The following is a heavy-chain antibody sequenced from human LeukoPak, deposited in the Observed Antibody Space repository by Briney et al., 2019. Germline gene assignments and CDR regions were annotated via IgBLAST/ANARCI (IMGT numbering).Heavy chain of an antibody. V-gene: IGHV4-59*01. CDR2: IYYTGST. CDR3: ARQQLSQLYYFDN. Sequence: SETLSLTCTVTGGSISSYYWSWIRQPPGKGLEWIGYIYYTGSTNYNPSLKSRVTVSVDTSKNQFSLKLSSVTAADTAVYYCARQQLSQLYYFDNWGQGTLVTVSS. J-gene: IGHJ4*02. CDR1: GGSISSYY. D-gene: IGHD6-13*01.